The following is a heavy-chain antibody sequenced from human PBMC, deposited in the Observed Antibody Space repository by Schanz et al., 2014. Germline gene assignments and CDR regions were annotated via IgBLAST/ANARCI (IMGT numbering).Heavy chain of an antibody. CDR3: ARDPNSVNEIDY. CDR2: IKQDESER. D-gene: IGHD5-12*01. Sequence: EVQVVESGGGLVRPGGSLRLSCSGFTVSAYSANWVRQAPGKGLEWVANIKQDESERSYVDSVKGRFTLSRDNAKNSMYLQMNSLRVEDTAVYYCARDPNSVNEIDYWGQGTLVTVSS. CDR1: GFTVSAYS. V-gene: IGHV3-7*03. J-gene: IGHJ4*02.